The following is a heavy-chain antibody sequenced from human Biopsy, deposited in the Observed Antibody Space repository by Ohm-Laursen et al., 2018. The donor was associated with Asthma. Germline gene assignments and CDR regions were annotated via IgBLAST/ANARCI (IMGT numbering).Heavy chain of an antibody. CDR2: ISFDGTNR. D-gene: IGHD1-26*01. V-gene: IGHV3-30*18. CDR1: GFSFSNYG. CDR3: AKEVFPGWELRRGPDS. J-gene: IGHJ4*02. Sequence: SLRLSCTAAGFSFSNYGMHWVRQAPGKGLDWVAVISFDGTNRNYTDSVKGRFTISRDNSRNTLHLEMNSLRAEDTAVYFCAKEVFPGWELRRGPDSWGQGTLVAVSS.